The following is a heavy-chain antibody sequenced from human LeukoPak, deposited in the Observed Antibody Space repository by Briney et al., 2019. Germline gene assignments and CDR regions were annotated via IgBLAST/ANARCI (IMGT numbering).Heavy chain of an antibody. D-gene: IGHD5-12*01. CDR2: ISYDSSEI. Sequence: PGGSLRLSCAASGFTFSDFAMHSGRQPPGGGLEWVTLISYDSSEIHYADSVKGRFTVSRDTSRNTLYLQMNSLRPEDTAVYFCVRGPGKYTGYGDFDYWGQGTLVPVSS. V-gene: IGHV3-30*04. J-gene: IGHJ4*02. CDR1: GFTFSDFA. CDR3: VRGPGKYTGYGDFDY.